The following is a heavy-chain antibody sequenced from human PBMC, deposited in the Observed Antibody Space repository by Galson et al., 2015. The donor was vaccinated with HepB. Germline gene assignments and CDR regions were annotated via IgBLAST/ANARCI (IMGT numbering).Heavy chain of an antibody. Sequence: SETLSLTCAVYGGSFSDYYWGWIRQPPGKGLEWIGRIYSSGSTYYNPSLKGRVTISVDTSKNQFSLKLTSVTAADAAVYYCARQPKGANWKPTQFDPWGQGTLVTVSS. V-gene: IGHV4-39*01. D-gene: IGHD1-1*01. CDR2: IYSSGST. J-gene: IGHJ5*02. CDR1: GGSFSDYY. CDR3: ARQPKGANWKPTQFDP.